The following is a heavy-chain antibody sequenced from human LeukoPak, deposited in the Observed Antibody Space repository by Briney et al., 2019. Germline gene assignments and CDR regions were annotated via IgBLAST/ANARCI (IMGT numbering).Heavy chain of an antibody. CDR2: IIPIFGTA. Sequence: ASVKVSCKASGGTFSSYAISWVRQAPGQGLEWMGGIIPIFGTANYAQKFQGRVTITTDESTSTAYMELSSLRSEDTAVYYCAGGEVGLDWTNYYYMDVWGKGTTVTVSS. J-gene: IGHJ6*03. CDR3: AGGEVGLDWTNYYYMDV. V-gene: IGHV1-69*05. D-gene: IGHD3/OR15-3a*01. CDR1: GGTFSSYA.